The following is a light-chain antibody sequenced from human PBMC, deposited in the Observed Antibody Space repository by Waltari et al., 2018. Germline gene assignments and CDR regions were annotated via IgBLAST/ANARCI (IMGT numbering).Light chain of an antibody. V-gene: IGKV3-20*01. CDR2: DAS. J-gene: IGKJ1*01. Sequence: DIFLTQSPGTLSLSPGEGATLSCRASQSISRFLAWYQQKPGQAPRLLIYDASTRATGIPDRFSGSESGTDFSLTISRLEPEDFAVYYCQKYGTLPATFGQGTKVEIK. CDR1: QSISRF. CDR3: QKYGTLPAT.